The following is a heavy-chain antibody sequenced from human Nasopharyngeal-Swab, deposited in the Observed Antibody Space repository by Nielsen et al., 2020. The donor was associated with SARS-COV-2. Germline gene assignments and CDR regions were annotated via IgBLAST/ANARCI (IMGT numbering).Heavy chain of an antibody. CDR1: GFTFSSYA. CDR3: AKDRGRGVAIFDY. V-gene: IGHV3-23*01. Sequence: GESLKISCAASGFTFSSYAMSWVRQAPGKGLEWVSAISGRGGSTYYADSVKGRFTISRDNSKNTLYLQMNSLRAEDTAVYYCAKDRGRGVAIFDYWGQGTLVTVSS. CDR2: ISGRGGST. J-gene: IGHJ4*02. D-gene: IGHD5-12*01.